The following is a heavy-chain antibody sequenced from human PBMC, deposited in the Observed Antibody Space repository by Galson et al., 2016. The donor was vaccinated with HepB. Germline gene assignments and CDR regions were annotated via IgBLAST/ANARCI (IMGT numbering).Heavy chain of an antibody. CDR3: ARRAGGPRKYGMDV. CDR1: GYTFISYF. CDR2: INPSGGST. D-gene: IGHD6-25*01. V-gene: IGHV1-46*01. Sequence: SVKVSCKASGYTFISYFMHWVRQAPGQGLEWMGIINPSGGSTSYAQKFQDRVTMTRDTSTSTGYMELNSLRFEDTAVYYCARRAGGPRKYGMDVWGQGTTVTVSS. J-gene: IGHJ6*02.